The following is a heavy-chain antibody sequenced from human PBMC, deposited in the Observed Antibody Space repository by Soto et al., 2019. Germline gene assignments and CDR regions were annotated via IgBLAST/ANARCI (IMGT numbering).Heavy chain of an antibody. D-gene: IGHD6-25*01. CDR3: TRLKSSGHYYYYMDV. J-gene: IGHJ6*03. CDR1: GFTFSGSA. Sequence: EVQLVESGGGLVQPGGSLKLSCAASGFTFSGSAMHWVRQASGKGLEWVGRIRSKANSYATACAASVKGRFTISRDDSKNTAYLQMNSLKTEDTAVYYCTRLKSSGHYYYYMDVWGKGTTVTVSS. V-gene: IGHV3-73*01. CDR2: IRSKANSYAT.